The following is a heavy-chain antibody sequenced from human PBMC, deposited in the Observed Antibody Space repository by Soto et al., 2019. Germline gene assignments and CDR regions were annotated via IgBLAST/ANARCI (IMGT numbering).Heavy chain of an antibody. D-gene: IGHD6-6*01. V-gene: IGHV1-69*13. CDR1: GGTFSSYA. J-gene: IGHJ4*02. CDR3: ARGRADYNSWLGLAY. Sequence: SVKVSCKASGGTFSSYAISWVRQAPGQGLEWMGGIIPIFGTANYAQKFQGRVTITADESTSTAYMELSSLRSEDTAVYYCARGRADYNSWLGLAYWGQGTLVTVSS. CDR2: IIPIFGTA.